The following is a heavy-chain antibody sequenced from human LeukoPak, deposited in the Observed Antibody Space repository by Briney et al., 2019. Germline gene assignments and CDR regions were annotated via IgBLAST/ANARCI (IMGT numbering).Heavy chain of an antibody. Sequence: ASVKVSCKASGYTFTSYVINWVRQATGQGLEWMGWMNPSSGNTGYAQKFQGRVTMTRNTSISTAYMELSSLRSEDTAVYYCARPFYDFWSGQKLNWFDPWGQGTLVTVSS. J-gene: IGHJ5*02. CDR3: ARPFYDFWSGQKLNWFDP. V-gene: IGHV1-8*01. CDR1: GYTFTSYV. CDR2: MNPSSGNT. D-gene: IGHD3-3*01.